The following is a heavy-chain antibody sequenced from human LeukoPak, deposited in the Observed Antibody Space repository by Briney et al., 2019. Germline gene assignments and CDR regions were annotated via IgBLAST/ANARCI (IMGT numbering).Heavy chain of an antibody. CDR1: GGSISSGSYY. J-gene: IGHJ6*02. Sequence: SQTLSLTCTVSGGSISSGSYYWSWIRRPAGKGLEWIVRIYSSGSTNYNPALKSRVTISVDTSKNQFSLKLSSVTAEDTAVYYCAAAGGASYYYYGMDVWGQGTTVTVSS. D-gene: IGHD6-13*01. CDR3: AAAGGASYYYYGMDV. V-gene: IGHV4-61*02. CDR2: IYSSGST.